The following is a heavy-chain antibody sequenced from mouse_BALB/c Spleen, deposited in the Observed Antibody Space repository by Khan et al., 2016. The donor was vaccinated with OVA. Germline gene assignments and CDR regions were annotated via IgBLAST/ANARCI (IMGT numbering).Heavy chain of an antibody. CDR3: ARNRNGYFDY. CDR1: GFSLTSYG. CDR2: IWSGGIT. D-gene: IGHD1-1*02. Sequence: VELVESGPGLVQPSQSLSITCTVSGFSLTSYGVHWVRQSPGKGLEWLGVIWSGGITDYNATFISRLSISKDISKSQVFFKMNSLQVNDTAIDFWARNRNGYFDYWGQGTTLTVSS. V-gene: IGHV2-2*02. J-gene: IGHJ2*01.